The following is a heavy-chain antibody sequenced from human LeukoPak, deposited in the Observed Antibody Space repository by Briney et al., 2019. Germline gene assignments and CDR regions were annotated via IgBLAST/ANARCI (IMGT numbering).Heavy chain of an antibody. Sequence: SQTLSLTCAISGDSVSSNSAAWSWIRQSPSRGLEWLGRTYYRSKWYNEYALSVKSRITINPDTSKNHFSLQLNSVTPEDTAVYYSARSPFVVVTASGLWYFDYWGQGTLVTVSS. CDR1: GDSVSSNSAA. CDR2: TYYRSKWYN. CDR3: ARSPFVVVTASGLWYFDY. V-gene: IGHV6-1*01. D-gene: IGHD2-21*02. J-gene: IGHJ4*02.